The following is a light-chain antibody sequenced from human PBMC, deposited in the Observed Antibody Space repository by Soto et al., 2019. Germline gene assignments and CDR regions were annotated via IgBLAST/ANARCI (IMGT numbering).Light chain of an antibody. CDR2: GAS. CDR1: QSVSSSY. V-gene: IGKV3-20*01. Sequence: EIVLTQSPGTLSLSPGERATLSCRASQSVSSSYLAWYQQQPGQAPRLLIYGASSRATCIPDRFSGSGSGTDFTLPISILEPEDFAVYYCQQYGSSRTFGQGTKVEI. CDR3: QQYGSSRT. J-gene: IGKJ1*01.